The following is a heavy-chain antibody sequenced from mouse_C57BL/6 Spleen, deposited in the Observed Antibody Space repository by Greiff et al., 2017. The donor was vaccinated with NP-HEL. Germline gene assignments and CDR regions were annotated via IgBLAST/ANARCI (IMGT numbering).Heavy chain of an antibody. V-gene: IGHV1-59*01. CDR2: IDPSDSYT. Sequence: QVQLKQPGAELVRPGTSVKLSCKASGYTFTSYWMHWVKQRPGQGLEWIGVIDPSDSYTNYNQKFKGKATLTVDTSSSTAYMQLSSLTSEDSAVYYCASPYSNYVGAMDYWGQGTSVTVSS. D-gene: IGHD2-5*01. J-gene: IGHJ4*01. CDR3: ASPYSNYVGAMDY. CDR1: GYTFTSYW.